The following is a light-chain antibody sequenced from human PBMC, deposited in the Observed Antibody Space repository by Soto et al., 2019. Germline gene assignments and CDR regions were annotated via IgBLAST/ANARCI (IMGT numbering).Light chain of an antibody. CDR1: QSVSSN. CDR2: GAS. CDR3: QQYNNWLRGT. J-gene: IGKJ2*02. V-gene: IGKV3-15*01. Sequence: EIVMTQSPATLSVSPGERATLSCRASQSVSSNLAWYQQKPGQAPRLLIYGASTRATGIPARFSGSGSGTEFTLPISSLQSEDFAVYYCQQYNNWLRGTFGQGTKLEIK.